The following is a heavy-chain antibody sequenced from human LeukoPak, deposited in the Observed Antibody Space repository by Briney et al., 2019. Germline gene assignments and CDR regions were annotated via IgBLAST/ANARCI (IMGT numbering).Heavy chain of an antibody. Sequence: GGSLRLCCAASGFNFSSYAMSWVRQAPGKGLEWVSAISGSGGSTYYADSVKGRFTISRDNSKNTLYLQMNSLRAEDTAVYYCAGGGSGWYWYFDYWGQGTLVTVSS. CDR3: AGGGSGWYWYFDY. V-gene: IGHV3-23*01. CDR1: GFNFSSYA. CDR2: ISGSGGST. D-gene: IGHD6-19*01. J-gene: IGHJ4*02.